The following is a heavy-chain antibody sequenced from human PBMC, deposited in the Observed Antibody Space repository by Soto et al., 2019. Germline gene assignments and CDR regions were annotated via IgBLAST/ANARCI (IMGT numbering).Heavy chain of an antibody. Sequence: QVQLQESGPGLVKPSETLSLTCTVSGGSISSYNWSWNRQPAGKGLEWIGRIYTSGSTNYNPSLKSRVTVSVDTSKNQFSLKLSSVTAADTAVYYFARVRRELHYGMDVWGQGTTVTVSS. CDR2: IYTSGST. V-gene: IGHV4-4*07. CDR1: GGSISSYN. CDR3: ARVRRELHYGMDV. J-gene: IGHJ6*02. D-gene: IGHD1-26*01.